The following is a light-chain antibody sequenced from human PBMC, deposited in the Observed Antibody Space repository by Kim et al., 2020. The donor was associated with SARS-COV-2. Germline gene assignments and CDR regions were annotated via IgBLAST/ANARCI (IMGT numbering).Light chain of an antibody. Sequence: EIVMTQSPATLSVSPGERVTLSCRASQSVSSHSAWYQQKPGQARTLLISGASTRATVIPARFSGSGSRTEFTLTVRSEQSEDFAVYSWQQCNKWHVTFGEGTKVDIK. CDR3: QQCNKWHVT. J-gene: IGKJ4*01. V-gene: IGKV3-15*01. CDR1: QSVSSH. CDR2: GAS.